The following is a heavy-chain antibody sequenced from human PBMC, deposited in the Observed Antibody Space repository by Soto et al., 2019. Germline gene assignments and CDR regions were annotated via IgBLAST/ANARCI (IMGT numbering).Heavy chain of an antibody. Sequence: PSETLSLTCTVSGGSISTSSYHWAWIRQPPGKGLEWIASIYYSGSTYYNPSLKSRATISVDTSKNQFSLKLSSVTAADTAVYYCAINYYDSSGYYVDYWGQGTLVTVSS. CDR2: IYYSGST. J-gene: IGHJ4*02. V-gene: IGHV4-39*01. D-gene: IGHD3-22*01. CDR1: GGSISTSSYH. CDR3: AINYYDSSGYYVDY.